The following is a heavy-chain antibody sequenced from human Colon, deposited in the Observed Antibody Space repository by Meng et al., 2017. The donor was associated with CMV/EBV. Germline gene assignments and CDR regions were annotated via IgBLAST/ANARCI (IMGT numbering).Heavy chain of an antibody. J-gene: IGHJ4*02. D-gene: IGHD2-2*01. CDR3: MRDLLPIRLIPAAQDY. Sequence: GESLKISCATSGFSFSDYYMSWIRQAPGKGLEWLSYISNSGYTVYYADSVKGRFTISRDNAKNSVSLQMNALKVEDTAVYYCMRDLLPIRLIPAAQDYWGQGTLVTVSS. V-gene: IGHV3-11*04. CDR1: GFSFSDYY. CDR2: ISNSGYTV.